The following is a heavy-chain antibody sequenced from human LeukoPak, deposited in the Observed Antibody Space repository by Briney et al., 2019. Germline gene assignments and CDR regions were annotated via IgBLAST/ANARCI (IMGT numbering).Heavy chain of an antibody. CDR1: GFTFSSYW. V-gene: IGHV3-74*01. J-gene: IGHJ6*03. D-gene: IGHD3-3*01. CDR3: ARCITIFGVVYYYYMDV. Sequence: GGSLRLSCAASGFTFSSYWMHWVRQAPGKGLVWVSRINSDGSSTSYADSVKGRITISRDNAKNTLYLQMNSLRAEDTAVYYCARCITIFGVVYYYYMDVWGKGTTVTVSS. CDR2: INSDGSST.